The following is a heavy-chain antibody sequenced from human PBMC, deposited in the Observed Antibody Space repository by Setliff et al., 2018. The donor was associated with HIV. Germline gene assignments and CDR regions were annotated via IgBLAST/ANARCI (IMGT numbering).Heavy chain of an antibody. D-gene: IGHD1-26*01. CDR1: GFTFSSHA. CDR3: APRSGLVGTTPAAVDH. V-gene: IGHV3-23*01. CDR2: ISANGIST. Sequence: GGSLRLSCAASGFTFSSHAMSWVRQAPGKGLEWLSGISANGISTYYADSVKGRLTISRDNAKNALYLFMHSLRAEDTAVYFCAPRSGLVGTTPAAVDHWGQGTLVTSPQ. J-gene: IGHJ4*02.